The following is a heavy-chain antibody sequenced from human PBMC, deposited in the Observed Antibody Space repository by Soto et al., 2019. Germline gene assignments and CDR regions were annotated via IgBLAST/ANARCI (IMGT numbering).Heavy chain of an antibody. J-gene: IGHJ4*02. V-gene: IGHV1-46*01. CDR2: INPNGGYT. Sequence: ASVKVSCKASGYTFTGYYMHWVRQAPGQGLEWLGIINPNGGYTTYAQRFLGRITMTRDTSTSTLYMELSSLTSDDTAVYYCARDTSSWYRVDYWGQGSLVTVSS. D-gene: IGHD6-13*01. CDR1: GYTFTGYY. CDR3: ARDTSSWYRVDY.